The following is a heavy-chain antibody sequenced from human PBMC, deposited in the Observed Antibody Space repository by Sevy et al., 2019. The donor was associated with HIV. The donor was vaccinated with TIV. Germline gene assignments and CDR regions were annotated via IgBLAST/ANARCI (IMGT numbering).Heavy chain of an antibody. CDR2: MFHSGNT. CDR3: ARTYYKLFYYYGMDF. D-gene: IGHD1-26*01. V-gene: IGHV4-38-2*02. Sequence: SETLSLNCTVSGYSISSGYYWGCIRQPPGKGLEGIGSMFHSGNTYYSPSLKRRVTLSADTSKNQFSLKLSSVTAADTAVDYCARTYYKLFYYYGMDFWGQGTTVTVSS. CDR1: GYSISSGYY. J-gene: IGHJ6*02.